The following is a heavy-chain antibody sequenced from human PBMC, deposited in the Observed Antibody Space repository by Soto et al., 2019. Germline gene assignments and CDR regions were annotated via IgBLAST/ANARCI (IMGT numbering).Heavy chain of an antibody. CDR3: ARGAGRGLRLRFLEWPRYAFDI. D-gene: IGHD3-3*01. V-gene: IGHV1-69*02. CDR1: GGTFSSYT. Sequence: SVKVSFKASGGTFSSYTISWVRQAPGQGLEWMGRIIPILGIANYAQKFQGRVTITADKSTSTAYMELSSLRSEDTAVYYCARGAGRGLRLRFLEWPRYAFDIWGQGTMVTVSS. CDR2: IIPILGIA. J-gene: IGHJ3*02.